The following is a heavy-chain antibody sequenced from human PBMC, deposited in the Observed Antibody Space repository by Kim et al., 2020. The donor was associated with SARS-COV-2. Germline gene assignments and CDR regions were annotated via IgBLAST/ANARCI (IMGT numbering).Heavy chain of an antibody. J-gene: IGHJ6*02. Sequence: GGSLRLSCAASGFTVSSNYMSWVRQAPGKGLEWVSVIYSGGSTYYADSVKGRFTISRDNSKNTLYLQMNSLRAEDTAVYYCARDLRGIATPKRYYYYGMDVWGQGTTVTVSS. D-gene: IGHD6-13*01. CDR2: IYSGGST. CDR3: ARDLRGIATPKRYYYYGMDV. CDR1: GFTVSSNY. V-gene: IGHV3-53*01.